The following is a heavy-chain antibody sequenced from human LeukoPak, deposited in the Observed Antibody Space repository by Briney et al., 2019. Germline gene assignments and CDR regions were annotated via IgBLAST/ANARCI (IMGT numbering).Heavy chain of an antibody. CDR2: ITNKNDGGTT. CDR1: GFTFSIAW. V-gene: IGHV3-15*01. J-gene: IGHJ4*02. Sequence: GRCLRLSCAGSGFTFSIAWMSWVRQAPGKGLGWVGRITNKNDGGTTDYDAPVKGRFTISRDDSKNMLYLQMNSLKNEDTAVYYCATIRDKSNWAFDYWGQGALVTVSS. CDR3: ATIRDKSNWAFDY. D-gene: IGHD7-27*01.